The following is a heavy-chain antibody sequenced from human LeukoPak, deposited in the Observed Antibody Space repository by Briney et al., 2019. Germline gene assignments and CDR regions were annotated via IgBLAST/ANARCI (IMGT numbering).Heavy chain of an antibody. Sequence: ASVKVSCKASGYTFTSYDINWVRQATGQGLEWMGWMNPNSGNTGYAQKFQGRVTMTRNTSISTAYMELSSLRSEDTAVYYCARGILSSKRYYYGMDVWGQGATVTVSS. V-gene: IGHV1-8*01. CDR3: ARGILSSKRYYYGMDV. CDR1: GYTFTSYD. J-gene: IGHJ6*02. D-gene: IGHD2-15*01. CDR2: MNPNSGNT.